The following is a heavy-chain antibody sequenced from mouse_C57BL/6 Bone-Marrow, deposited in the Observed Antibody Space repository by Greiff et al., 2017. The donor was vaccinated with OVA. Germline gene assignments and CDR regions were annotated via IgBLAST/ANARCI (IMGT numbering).Heavy chain of an antibody. Sequence: EVKVVESGGGLVQPGGSLKLSCTASGFTFSDYYMAWVRQVPEKGLEWVANINYDGSSTYYLDSLKSRFIISRDNAKNILYLQMRSLKSEDTATYYCARVSRNWYFDVWGTGTTVTVSS. V-gene: IGHV5-16*01. CDR1: GFTFSDYY. J-gene: IGHJ1*03. CDR3: ARVSRNWYFDV. D-gene: IGHD1-1*01. CDR2: INYDGSST.